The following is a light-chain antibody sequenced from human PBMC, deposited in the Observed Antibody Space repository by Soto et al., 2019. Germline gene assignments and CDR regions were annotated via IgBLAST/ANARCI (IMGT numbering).Light chain of an antibody. CDR1: QSISSW. CDR3: QQYNPYSSS. Sequence: DIQMTQSPSTLSASVGDRVTITCRASQSISSWLAWFQQKPGKAPKLLIYKASSLQSGVPSRFSGSESGTEFNLTISSLQPDDFATYYCQQYNPYSSSFGQGPKIEIK. J-gene: IGKJ2*01. V-gene: IGKV1-5*03. CDR2: KAS.